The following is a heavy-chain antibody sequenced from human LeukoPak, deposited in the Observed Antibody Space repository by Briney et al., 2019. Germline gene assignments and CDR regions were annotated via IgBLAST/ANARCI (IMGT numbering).Heavy chain of an antibody. V-gene: IGHV4-34*01. Sequence: SETLSLTCAVYGGSFSGYYWSWTRQPPGKGLEWIGEINHSGSTNYNPSLKSRVTISVDTSKNQFSLKLSSVTAADTAGYYCARGGPLLYDSSGLALWGQGTLVTVSS. CDR2: INHSGST. CDR1: GGSFSGYY. CDR3: ARGGPLLYDSSGLAL. J-gene: IGHJ4*02. D-gene: IGHD3-22*01.